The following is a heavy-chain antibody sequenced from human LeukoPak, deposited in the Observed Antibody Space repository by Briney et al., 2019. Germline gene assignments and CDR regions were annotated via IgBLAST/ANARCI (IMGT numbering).Heavy chain of an antibody. D-gene: IGHD5-18*01. CDR2: INHSGST. V-gene: IGHV4-34*01. Sequence: SETLSLTCAVYGGSFSGYYWSWIRQPPGKGLEWMGEINHSGSTNYNPSLKSRVTISVDTSKNQFSLKLSSVTAADTAVYYCARVKRGYSYGFHPGWFDPWGQGTLVTVSS. CDR3: ARVKRGYSYGFHPGWFDP. CDR1: GGSFSGYY. J-gene: IGHJ5*02.